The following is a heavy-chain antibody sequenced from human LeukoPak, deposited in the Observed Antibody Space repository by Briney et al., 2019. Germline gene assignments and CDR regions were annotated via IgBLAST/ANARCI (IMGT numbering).Heavy chain of an antibody. Sequence: GASVKVSCKASGYTFTGYYMHWVRQAPGQGLEWMGWINPNSGGTNYAQKFQGRVTMTRDTSISTAYMELSRLRSDDTAVYYCARELGSLGAGMDVWGQGTTVTVSS. CDR3: ARELGSLGAGMDV. V-gene: IGHV1-2*02. J-gene: IGHJ6*02. D-gene: IGHD7-27*01. CDR1: GYTFTGYY. CDR2: INPNSGGT.